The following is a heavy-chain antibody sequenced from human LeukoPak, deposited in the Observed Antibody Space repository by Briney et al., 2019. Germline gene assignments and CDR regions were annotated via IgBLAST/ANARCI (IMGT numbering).Heavy chain of an antibody. J-gene: IGHJ4*02. CDR3: ARGSSSGWYYFDY. D-gene: IGHD6-19*01. Sequence: SETLSLTCTVSGGSISSYYWSWIRQPPGKGLEWIGYIYYSGSTNYNPSLKSRVTISVDTSKNQFSLKLSSVTAADTAVYYCARGSSSGWYYFDYWGQGTLVTVSS. CDR1: GGSISSYY. V-gene: IGHV4-59*01. CDR2: IYYSGST.